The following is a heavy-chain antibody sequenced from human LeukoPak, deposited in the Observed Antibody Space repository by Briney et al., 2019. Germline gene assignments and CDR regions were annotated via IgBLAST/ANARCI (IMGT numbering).Heavy chain of an antibody. CDR1: GGSISSYH. D-gene: IGHD3-10*01. Sequence: SETLSLTCTISGGSISSYHWSRIRQPPGKGLEWIGNIYYSGSTNYNPSLKSRVTISLDTSKDQFSLKLSSVTAADTAVYYCARDEVRFPRVFQHWGQGTTVTVSS. CDR2: IYYSGST. V-gene: IGHV4-59*01. CDR3: ARDEVRFPRVFQH. J-gene: IGHJ6*02.